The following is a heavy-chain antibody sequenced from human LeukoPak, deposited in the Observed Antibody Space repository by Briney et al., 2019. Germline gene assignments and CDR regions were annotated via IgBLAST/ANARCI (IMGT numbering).Heavy chain of an antibody. V-gene: IGHV3-7*01. J-gene: IGHJ6*03. CDR2: IKQDGSEK. CDR1: GFTFSSYW. CDR3: AREKRAYCSGGSCYSAYYYYYMDV. D-gene: IGHD2-15*01. Sequence: GGSLRLSCAASGFTFSSYWMSWVRQAPGKGLEWVANIKQDGSEKYYVDSVKGRFTISRDNAKNSLYLQMNSLRAEDTAVYYCAREKRAYCSGGSCYSAYYYYYMDVWGKGTTVTISS.